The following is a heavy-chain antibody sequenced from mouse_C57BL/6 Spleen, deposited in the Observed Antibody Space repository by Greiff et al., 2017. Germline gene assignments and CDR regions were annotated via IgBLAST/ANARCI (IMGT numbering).Heavy chain of an antibody. Sequence: EVKLQESGGGLVKPGGSLKLSCAASGFTFSSYAMSWVRQTPEKRLEWVATISDGGSYTYYPDNVKGRFTISRDNAKNNLYLQMSHLKSEDTAMYYCARGGDGYYPWFAYWGQGTLVTVSA. J-gene: IGHJ3*01. CDR3: ARGGDGYYPWFAY. CDR1: GFTFSSYA. D-gene: IGHD2-3*01. V-gene: IGHV5-4*03. CDR2: ISDGGSYT.